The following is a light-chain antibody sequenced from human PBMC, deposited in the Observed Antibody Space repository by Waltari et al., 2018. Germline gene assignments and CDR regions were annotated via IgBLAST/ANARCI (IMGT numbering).Light chain of an antibody. J-gene: IGLJ2*01. CDR1: SSDVGAYNY. V-gene: IGLV2-14*03. CDR3: ISYTTSDTMI. Sequence: QSALTQPASVSGSPGQSITISCTGTSSDVGAYNYVSWYQQHPGKVPKLITYDVSHRPSGVSFRFSCSKSDNTASLTISGLQAEDEADYYCISYTTSDTMIFGGGTKLTVL. CDR2: DVS.